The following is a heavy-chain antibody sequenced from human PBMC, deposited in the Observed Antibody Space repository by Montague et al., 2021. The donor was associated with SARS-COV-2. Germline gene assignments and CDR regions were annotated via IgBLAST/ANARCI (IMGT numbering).Heavy chain of an antibody. Sequence: SQRLSCAASGFTFGMYAMSWVRQAPGKGLEWVSVIYSGGSSTYYADSVKGRFTISRDNSKNTLYLQMNSLRAEDTAVYYCAKDRDPSSAYGMDVWGQGTTVTVSS. CDR1: GFTFGMYA. D-gene: IGHD3-10*01. V-gene: IGHV3-23*03. CDR3: AKDRDPSSAYGMDV. J-gene: IGHJ6*02. CDR2: IYSGGSST.